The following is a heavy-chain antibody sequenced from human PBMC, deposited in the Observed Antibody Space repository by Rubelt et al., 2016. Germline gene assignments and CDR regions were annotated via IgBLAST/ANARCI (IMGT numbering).Heavy chain of an antibody. CDR2: ISVSSTTI. CDR3: AKMIRFGELDV. V-gene: IGHV3-48*01. D-gene: IGHD3-10*01. Sequence: GGLVQPGGSLRLSCAASGFAFSGYTMNWVRQAPGKGLEWISYISVSSTTIYYADSVRGRFTISRDNSKNTLSLQMSSLGAEDTAVYYCAKMIRFGELDVWGRGTTVTVSS. J-gene: IGHJ6*02. CDR1: GFAFSGYT.